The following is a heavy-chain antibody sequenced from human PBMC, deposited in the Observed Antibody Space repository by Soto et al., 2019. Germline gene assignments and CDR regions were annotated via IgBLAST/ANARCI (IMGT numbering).Heavy chain of an antibody. Sequence: SVKVSCKASGYTFTSYGISWLRQAPGQGLEWMGWISAYNGNTNYAQKLQGRVTMTTDTSTSTAYMELRSLRSDDTAVYYCARDKPPFGYSSSSGWFDPWGQGTLVTVS. CDR2: ISAYNGNT. CDR1: GYTFTSYG. V-gene: IGHV1-18*01. CDR3: ARDKPPFGYSSSSGWFDP. J-gene: IGHJ5*02. D-gene: IGHD6-6*01.